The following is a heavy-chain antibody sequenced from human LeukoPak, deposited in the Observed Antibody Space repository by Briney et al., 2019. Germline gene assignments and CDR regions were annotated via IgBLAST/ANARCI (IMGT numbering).Heavy chain of an antibody. CDR1: GASFSNYY. Sequence: SETLSLTCAVYGASFSNYYWTWIRQPPGKGLEWIGEINHSGSTNYNPSLKSRVTISVDTSKNQFSLKLSSVTAADTAVYYCATLYYYDSSGYGAAFDIWGQGTMVTVSS. V-gene: IGHV4-34*01. J-gene: IGHJ3*02. CDR3: ATLYYYDSSGYGAAFDI. D-gene: IGHD3-22*01. CDR2: INHSGST.